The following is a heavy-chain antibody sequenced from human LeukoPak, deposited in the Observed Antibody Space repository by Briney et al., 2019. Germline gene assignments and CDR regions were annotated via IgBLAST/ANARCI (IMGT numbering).Heavy chain of an antibody. Sequence: PGGSLRLSCAASGFTITTNYMNWVRQAPGKGLEWVSVIYGDDETNYADSVKGRFTISRDNSKNTLYLQMNSLRADDTAVYYCARDGHYDILTGYFQDWGQGTLVTVSS. V-gene: IGHV3-53*01. D-gene: IGHD3-9*01. CDR1: GFTITTNY. CDR2: IYGDDET. J-gene: IGHJ1*01. CDR3: ARDGHYDILTGYFQD.